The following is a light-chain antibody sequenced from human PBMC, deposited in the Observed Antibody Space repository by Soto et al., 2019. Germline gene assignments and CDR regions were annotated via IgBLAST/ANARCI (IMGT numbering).Light chain of an antibody. CDR3: SSYTTSATYV. Sequence: QSALAQPASVSGSPGQSITISCTGTSSDFGVYNYVSWYRQYPGRAPKVLIVEVSNRPSGVSNRFSGSKSGNTASLTISGLQAEDEADYYCSSYTTSATYVFGTGTQVTVL. V-gene: IGLV2-14*01. CDR1: SSDFGVYNY. CDR2: EVS. J-gene: IGLJ1*01.